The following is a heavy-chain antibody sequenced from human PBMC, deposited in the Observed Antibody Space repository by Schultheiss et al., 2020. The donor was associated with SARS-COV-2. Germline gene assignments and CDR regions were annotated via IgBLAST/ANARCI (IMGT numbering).Heavy chain of an antibody. CDR2: ISAYNGNT. CDR3: ASSLGLSDYGGNSGWAYGMDV. CDR1: GYTFTSYV. Sequence: ASVKVSCKASGYTFTSYVISWVRQAPGQGLEWMGWISAYNGNTNYAQKLQGRVTMTTDTSTSTAYMELRSLRSDDTDVYYCASSLGLSDYGGNSGWAYGMDVWGQGTTVTVSS. J-gene: IGHJ6*02. V-gene: IGHV1-18*01. D-gene: IGHD4-23*01.